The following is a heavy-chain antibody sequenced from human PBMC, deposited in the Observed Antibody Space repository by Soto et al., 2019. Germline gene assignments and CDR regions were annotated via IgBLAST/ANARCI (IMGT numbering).Heavy chain of an antibody. V-gene: IGHV1-18*01. CDR3: ARRGVSWRFGERSIDV. CDR2: IGGYNGDT. CDR1: GYTFTNYG. D-gene: IGHD3-10*01. J-gene: IGHJ6*02. Sequence: QVQLVQSGAEVKKPGASVKVSCKASGYTFTNYGISWVRQAPGQGLEWMGWIGGYNGDTNYAQQLQGRVTMTTDTSTTTAYMELGSLRSDDTAVYYCARRGVSWRFGERSIDVWGQGTTVTVSS.